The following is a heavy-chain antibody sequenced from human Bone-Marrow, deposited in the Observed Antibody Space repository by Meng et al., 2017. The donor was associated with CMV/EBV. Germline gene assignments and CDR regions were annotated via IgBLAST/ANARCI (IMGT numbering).Heavy chain of an antibody. CDR1: GGTFSSYA. V-gene: IGHV1-69*10. D-gene: IGHD2-2*01. Sequence: SVKVSCKASGGTFSSYAISWVRQAPGQGLEWMGGIIPILGIANYAQKFQGRVTITADKSTSTAYMELSSLRAEDTAVYYCAKRGYCSSTSCYEGGYYYYGMDVWGQGTTVTVSS. CDR3: AKRGYCSSTSCYEGGYYYYGMDV. CDR2: IIPILGIA. J-gene: IGHJ6*02.